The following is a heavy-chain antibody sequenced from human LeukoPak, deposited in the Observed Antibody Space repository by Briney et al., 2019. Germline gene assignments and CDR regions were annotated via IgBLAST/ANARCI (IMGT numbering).Heavy chain of an antibody. CDR2: ISYDGSNK. J-gene: IGHJ4*02. D-gene: IGHD4-17*01. Sequence: PGGSLRLSCAASGFTFSSYAMHWVRQAPGKGLEWMAVISYDGSNKYYADSVKGRFTISRDNSKNTLYLQMNSLRAEDTAVYYCARPHTTVTTLVYSDYWGQGTLVTVSS. CDR1: GFTFSSYA. CDR3: ARPHTTVTTLVYSDY. V-gene: IGHV3-30-3*01.